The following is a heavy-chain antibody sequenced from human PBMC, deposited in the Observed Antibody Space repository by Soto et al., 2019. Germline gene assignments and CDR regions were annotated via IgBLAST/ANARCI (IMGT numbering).Heavy chain of an antibody. V-gene: IGHV3-11*01. D-gene: IGHD5-12*01. CDR3: ARDPKRRDGYNFDS. CDR1: GFIFTDYS. Sequence: QVQLVESGGGLVEPGGSLSLSCAASGFIFTDYSMTWFRQAPGKGLEWVSYISNADETSQYAESVKGRFTVSRDNAKKGLFLQMSSLRVDDTAVYYCARDPKRRDGYNFDSWGRGALVTVPS. J-gene: IGHJ4*01. CDR2: ISNADETS.